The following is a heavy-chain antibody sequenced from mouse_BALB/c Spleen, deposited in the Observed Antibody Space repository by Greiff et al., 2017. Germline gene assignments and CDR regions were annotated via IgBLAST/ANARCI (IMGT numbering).Heavy chain of an antibody. D-gene: IGHD2-4*01. V-gene: IGHV5-4*02. CDR2: ISDGGSYT. J-gene: IGHJ3*01. Sequence: EVHLVESGGGLVKPGGSLKLSCAASGFTFSDYYMYWVRQTPEKRLEWVATISDGGSYTYYPDSVKGRFTISRDNAKNNLYLQMSSLKSEDTAMYYCAREYDYDGGFAYWGQGTLVTVSA. CDR1: GFTFSDYY. CDR3: AREYDYDGGFAY.